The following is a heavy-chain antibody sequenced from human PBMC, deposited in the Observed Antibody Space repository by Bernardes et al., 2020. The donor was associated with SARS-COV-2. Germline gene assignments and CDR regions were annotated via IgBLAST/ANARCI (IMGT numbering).Heavy chain of an antibody. CDR1: AFTFRNYA. Sequence: GGSLRLSCAASAFTFRNYAMSWVRQAPGKGLEWVSAISSSGGSTYYADSVKGRFTISRDNSKSTLYVQMTSLRVEDTAIYYCAKATVRLPEFDYWGQGTLVTVSS. J-gene: IGHJ4*02. CDR3: AKATVRLPEFDY. CDR2: ISSSGGST. V-gene: IGHV3-23*01. D-gene: IGHD6-6*01.